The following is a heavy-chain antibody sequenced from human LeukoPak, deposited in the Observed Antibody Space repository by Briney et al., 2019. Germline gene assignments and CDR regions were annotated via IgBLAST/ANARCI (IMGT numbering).Heavy chain of an antibody. CDR1: GXTFNNYW. V-gene: IGHV3-74*01. CDR3: TRYLSGGFDS. D-gene: IGHD2-15*01. Sequence: GGSLRLSWVGSGXTFNNYWMLWVRQAPGKGLVWVSRINTDGTTTSYADSVKGRFTFSRDNAKNTLYLQMNSLRAEDTAVYYCTRYLSGGFDSWGQGTLVTVSS. CDR2: INTDGTTT. J-gene: IGHJ4*02.